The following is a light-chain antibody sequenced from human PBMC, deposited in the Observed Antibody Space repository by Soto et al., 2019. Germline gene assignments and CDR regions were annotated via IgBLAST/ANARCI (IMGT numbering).Light chain of an antibody. CDR1: QSVSSN. CDR3: QQYKNWPRT. Sequence: ELVMTQSPATLSVSPGESATLXXRASQSVSSNLAWYQQKPGQAPRVXIYGASTRATGIPARFSGSGAGTEFTLTISSLQSEDFAVYYCQQYKNWPRTFGQGTKVDIK. V-gene: IGKV3-15*01. J-gene: IGKJ1*01. CDR2: GAS.